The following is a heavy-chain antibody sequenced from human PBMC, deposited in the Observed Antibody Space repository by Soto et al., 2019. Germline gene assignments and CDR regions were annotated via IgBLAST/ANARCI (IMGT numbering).Heavy chain of an antibody. J-gene: IGHJ4*02. CDR3: ARVSAQLALDY. D-gene: IGHD6-6*01. V-gene: IGHV3-33*01. Sequence: QVQLVESGGGVVQPGRSLRLSCAASGFTFSSYGMHWVRQAPGKGLEWVAFIWYDGSNKYYADSVKGRFTISRDNSKNTLYMQMNSLRAEDTAVYYCARVSAQLALDYWGQGTLVTVSS. CDR2: IWYDGSNK. CDR1: GFTFSSYG.